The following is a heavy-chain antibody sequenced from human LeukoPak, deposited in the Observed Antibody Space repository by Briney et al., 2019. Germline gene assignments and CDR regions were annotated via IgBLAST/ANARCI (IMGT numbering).Heavy chain of an antibody. Sequence: GGSLRLSCAASGFTFRSYEMNWVRQAPGKGLEWVSYISSSGRTIYYADSVKGRFIISRDNAKNSLYLQMNSLRVEDTAVYYWARVYGGNPDYWGQGTLVTVS. CDR2: ISSSGRTI. J-gene: IGHJ4*02. CDR3: ARVYGGNPDY. V-gene: IGHV3-48*03. D-gene: IGHD4-23*01. CDR1: GFTFRSYE.